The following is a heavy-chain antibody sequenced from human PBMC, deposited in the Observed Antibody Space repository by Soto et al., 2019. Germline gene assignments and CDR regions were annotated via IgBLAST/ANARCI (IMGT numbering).Heavy chain of an antibody. Sequence: QVQLVESGGGVVQPGRSLRLSCAASGFIFSSYGMHWVRQAPGKGLEWVAVISNDGSNKYYADSVKGRFTISRDNSKNTLYLQMNSLRAEDTAVYYCAKEWVYDSSGWSFDYWGQGTLVTVSS. D-gene: IGHD3-22*01. J-gene: IGHJ4*02. V-gene: IGHV3-30*18. CDR3: AKEWVYDSSGWSFDY. CDR1: GFIFSSYG. CDR2: ISNDGSNK.